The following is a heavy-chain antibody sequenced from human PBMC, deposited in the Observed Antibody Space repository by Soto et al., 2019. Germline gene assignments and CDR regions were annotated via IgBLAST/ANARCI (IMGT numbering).Heavy chain of an antibody. CDR1: GGSISSGGYY. CDR3: AREGAAAGPRRNYGMDV. CDR2: IYYSGST. J-gene: IGHJ6*02. Sequence: QVQLQESGPGLVKPSQTLSLTCTVSGGSISSGGYYWSWIRQHPRKGLEWIGYIYYSGSTYYNPSLKSRVTISVDTSKNQFSLKLSSVTAADTAVYYCAREGAAAGPRRNYGMDVWGQGTTVTVSS. V-gene: IGHV4-31*03. D-gene: IGHD6-13*01.